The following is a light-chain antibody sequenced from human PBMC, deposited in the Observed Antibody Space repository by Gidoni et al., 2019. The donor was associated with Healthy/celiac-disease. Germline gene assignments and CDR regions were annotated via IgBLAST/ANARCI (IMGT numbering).Light chain of an antibody. CDR1: QSISSY. CDR3: QQSYSTPQIT. J-gene: IGKJ5*01. CDR2: AAS. V-gene: IGKV1-39*01. Sequence: DIKMTQSPSSLSASVGDRVTITCRASQSISSYLNWYQQKPGKAPKLLIYAASSLQSGVPSRFSGSGSGTDFTLTISSLQPEDFATYYCQQSYSTPQITFGQGTRLEIK.